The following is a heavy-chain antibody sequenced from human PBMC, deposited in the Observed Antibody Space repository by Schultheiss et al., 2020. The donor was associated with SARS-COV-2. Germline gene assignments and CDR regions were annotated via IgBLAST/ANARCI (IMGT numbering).Heavy chain of an antibody. D-gene: IGHD6-19*01. Sequence: GGSLRLSCKGSGYSFTSYWIGWVRQMPGKGLEWMGIIYPGDSDTRYSPSFQGQVTISADKSIGTAYLQWSSLKASDTAMYYCARRSSGWYRYFDYWGQGTLVTVSS. CDR1: GYSFTSYW. CDR3: ARRSSGWYRYFDY. CDR2: IYPGDSDT. V-gene: IGHV5-51*01. J-gene: IGHJ4*02.